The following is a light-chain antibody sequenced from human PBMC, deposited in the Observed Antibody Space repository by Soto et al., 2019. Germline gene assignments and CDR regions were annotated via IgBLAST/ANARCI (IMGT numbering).Light chain of an antibody. CDR3: QHYNSYAEA. J-gene: IGKJ1*01. CDR1: QTISSW. Sequence: DIQMTQSPSTLSGSVGDRVTITCRASQTISSWLAWYQQKPGKAPKLLIYKASTLKSGVPSRFSGSGSGTEFTLTTSSLQPDDFATYYSQHYNSYAEAFGQGTKVEL. V-gene: IGKV1-5*03. CDR2: KAS.